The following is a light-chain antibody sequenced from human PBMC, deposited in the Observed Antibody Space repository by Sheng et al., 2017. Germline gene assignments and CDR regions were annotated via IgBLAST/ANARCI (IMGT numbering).Light chain of an antibody. CDR1: QSINTY. Sequence: DIQMTQSPSSLSASVGDRVTITCRASQSINTYLNWYQQKPGTAPNLVISAASSLQSGVPSRFSGSGSGTDFTLTITNLQPEDFATYYCQQSYSTPLTFGGGTKVEIK. CDR3: QQSYSTPLT. V-gene: IGKV1-39*01. J-gene: IGKJ4*01. CDR2: AAS.